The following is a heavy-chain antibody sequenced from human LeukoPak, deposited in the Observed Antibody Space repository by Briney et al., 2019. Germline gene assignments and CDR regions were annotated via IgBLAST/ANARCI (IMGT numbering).Heavy chain of an antibody. J-gene: IGHJ4*02. D-gene: IGHD6-19*01. V-gene: IGHV1-8*02. CDR2: MNPNSGNT. CDR1: GYTFTSYD. CDR3: ASVESSGWYGTFDY. Sequence: GASVKVSCKASGYTFTSYDINWVRQATGQGLEWMGWMNPNSGNTGYAQKLQGRVTMTTDTSTSTAYMELRSLRSDDTAVYYCASVESSGWYGTFDYWGQGPLVTVSS.